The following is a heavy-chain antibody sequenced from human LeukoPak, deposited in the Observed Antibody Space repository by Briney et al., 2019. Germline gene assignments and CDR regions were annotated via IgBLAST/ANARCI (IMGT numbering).Heavy chain of an antibody. CDR2: INWNGGST. V-gene: IGHV3-20*04. J-gene: IGHJ4*02. CDR3: ARDQYDTWSRRGNFDS. D-gene: IGHD3-3*01. Sequence: GGSLRLSCAASGFTFDDYGMSWVRQAPGKGLEWVSGINWNGGSTGYADSVKGRFTISRDNAKNSLYLQMSSLRAEDTAVFYCARDQYDTWSRRGNFDSWGQGTLVIVSS. CDR1: GFTFDDYG.